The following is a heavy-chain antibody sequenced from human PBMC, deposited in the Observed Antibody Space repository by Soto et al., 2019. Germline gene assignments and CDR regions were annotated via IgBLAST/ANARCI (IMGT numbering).Heavy chain of an antibody. CDR1: GFTFSDYY. J-gene: IGHJ4*02. CDR2: ITSSSTYT. D-gene: IGHD6-13*01. V-gene: IGHV3-11*06. Sequence: QVQLVESGGGLVKPGGSLRLSCAASGFTFSDYYMSWIRQAPGKGLEWVSYITSSSTYTNYADSVKGRFTISRDNAKNPLYLQMNSLRAEDTAVYYCARGRTPAALEGAYWGQGTLVTVSS. CDR3: ARGRTPAALEGAY.